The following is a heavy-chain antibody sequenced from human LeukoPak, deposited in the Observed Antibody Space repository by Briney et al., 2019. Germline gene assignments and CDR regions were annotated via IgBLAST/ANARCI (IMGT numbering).Heavy chain of an antibody. D-gene: IGHD3-22*01. Sequence: GASVTVSCKASGGTFSSYAISWVRQAPGQGLEWMGGIIPIFGTANYAQKFQGRVTITADESTSTAYMELSSLRSEDTAVYYGARTYYYDSSGYETFDYWGQGTLVTVSS. CDR2: IIPIFGTA. V-gene: IGHV1-69*13. CDR3: ARTYYYDSSGYETFDY. J-gene: IGHJ4*02. CDR1: GGTFSSYA.